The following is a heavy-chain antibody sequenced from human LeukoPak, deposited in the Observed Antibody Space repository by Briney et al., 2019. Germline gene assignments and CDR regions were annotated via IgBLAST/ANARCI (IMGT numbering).Heavy chain of an antibody. D-gene: IGHD3-22*01. CDR1: GYTFTSYY. V-gene: IGHV1-46*01. Sequence: GASVKVSCRASGYTFTSYYIHWVRQAPGPGLEWMGIINPTGGSTSYAQKFQGRVTMTRDMSTSTAYMELSRLTSEDTAVYYCARVVQYNSGYFDYWGRGTLVTVSS. CDR2: INPTGGST. J-gene: IGHJ4*02. CDR3: ARVVQYNSGYFDY.